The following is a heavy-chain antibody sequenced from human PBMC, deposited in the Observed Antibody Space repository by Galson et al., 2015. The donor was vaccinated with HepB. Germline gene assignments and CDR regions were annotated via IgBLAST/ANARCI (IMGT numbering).Heavy chain of an antibody. J-gene: IGHJ5*02. V-gene: IGHV3-23*01. D-gene: IGHD3-22*01. Sequence: TLRLACAASGLRFDSYAMTWVRQAPGKGLEWVSAITGTGSRTYYADSVKGRSTISRDNSKHSLSLQTNSLKVEDTAVYDCARLEGVSMIVFPENRFDPWGQGTLVTVSS. CDR3: ARLEGVSMIVFPENRFDP. CDR2: ITGTGSRT. CDR1: GLRFDSYA.